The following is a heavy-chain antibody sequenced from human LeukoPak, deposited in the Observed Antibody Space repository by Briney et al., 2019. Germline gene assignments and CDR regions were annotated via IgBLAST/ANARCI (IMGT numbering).Heavy chain of an antibody. CDR2: IHYSGST. D-gene: IGHD1-26*01. Sequence: PSETLSLTCTFSGGSSVSYYWNWIRQSPGKGLEWIGYIHYSGSTKYNPSLKSRATISVDTSKNLVSLKLSSVTAGDTAVYYCARRASGSYPDYFDFWGQGTLVTVSS. CDR3: ARRASGSYPDYFDF. V-gene: IGHV4-59*08. J-gene: IGHJ4*02. CDR1: GGSSVSYY.